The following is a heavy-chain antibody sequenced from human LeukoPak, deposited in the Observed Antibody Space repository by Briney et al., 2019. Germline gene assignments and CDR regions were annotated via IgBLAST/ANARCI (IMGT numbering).Heavy chain of an antibody. CDR3: ARVSSSGWYVEY. V-gene: IGHV3-33*01. CDR1: GFTFSSYG. CDR2: IWYDGSKK. D-gene: IGHD6-19*01. J-gene: IGHJ4*02. Sequence: GRSLRLSCAASGFTFSSYGMHGVRQAPGKGLEWVAVIWYDGSKKYYTDSVKGRFTISRDNSKNTLYLQLNSLRAEDTAMYYCARVSSSGWYVEYWGQGTLVTVSS.